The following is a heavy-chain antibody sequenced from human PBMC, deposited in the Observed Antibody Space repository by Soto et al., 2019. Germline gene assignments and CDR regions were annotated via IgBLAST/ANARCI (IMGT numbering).Heavy chain of an antibody. J-gene: IGHJ5*02. CDR3: ARLEAAASWFDP. Sequence: KVSCKASGYTLTSYHIGWVRQMPGKGLEWMGIIYPGDSDTRYSPSFQGQVTISADKSISTAYLQWSSLKASDTAMYYCARLEAAASWFDPWGQGTLVTVSS. CDR1: GYTLTSYH. CDR2: IYPGDSDT. D-gene: IGHD6-13*01. V-gene: IGHV5-51*01.